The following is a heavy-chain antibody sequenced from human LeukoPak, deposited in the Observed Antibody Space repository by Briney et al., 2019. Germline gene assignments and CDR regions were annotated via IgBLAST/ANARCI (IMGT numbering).Heavy chain of an antibody. D-gene: IGHD5-18*01. V-gene: IGHV3-33*01. CDR3: ASVYSYGWFDY. Sequence: PGKPPRLSCAASGLSLTTHGMHWVRQAPGKGLEWVAVIWYDGSNKYYADSVKGRFTISRDNSKNTLYLQMNSLRAEDTAVYYCASVYSYGWFDYWGQGTLVTVSS. CDR2: IWYDGSNK. CDR1: GLSLTTHG. J-gene: IGHJ5*01.